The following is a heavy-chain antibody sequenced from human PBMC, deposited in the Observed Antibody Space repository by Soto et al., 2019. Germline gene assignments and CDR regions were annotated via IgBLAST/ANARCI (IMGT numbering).Heavy chain of an antibody. V-gene: IGHV3-23*01. D-gene: IGHD2-15*01. Sequence: GGSLRLSCAASGFTFSSYAMSWVRPAPGKGLEWVSAISGSGGSTYYADSVKGRFTISRDNSKNTLYLQMNSLRAEDTAVYYCAKVPGAIVVVAAPFDPWGQGTLVTVSS. CDR2: ISGSGGST. CDR3: AKVPGAIVVVAAPFDP. J-gene: IGHJ5*02. CDR1: GFTFSSYA.